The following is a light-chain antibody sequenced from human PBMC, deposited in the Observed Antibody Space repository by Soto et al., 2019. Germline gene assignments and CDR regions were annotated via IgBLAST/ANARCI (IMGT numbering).Light chain of an antibody. CDR3: QQYNSYPYT. Sequence: DIPMTQSPSTLSASVGDRVTITCRASQSFSSWLAWYQQRPGKAPKLLIYDVSSLEIGVPSRFSGSGSGTDFTLTISSLQPVDFATYYCQQYNSYPYTFGQGTKLEI. J-gene: IGKJ2*01. CDR2: DVS. V-gene: IGKV1-5*01. CDR1: QSFSSW.